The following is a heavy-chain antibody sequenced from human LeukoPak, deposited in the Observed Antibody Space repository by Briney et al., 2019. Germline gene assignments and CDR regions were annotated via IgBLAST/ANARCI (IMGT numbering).Heavy chain of an antibody. CDR2: IYHSGST. CDR3: ARHVGGSCSGCFYY. Sequence: SETLSLTCTVSGGPISSSSYYWGWIRQPPGKGLEWIGSIYHSGSTYYNPSLKSQVTISVDTSKNQFSLKLSSVTAADTAVYYCARHVGGSCSGCFYYWGQGTLVTVSS. J-gene: IGHJ4*02. V-gene: IGHV4-39*01. D-gene: IGHD2-15*01. CDR1: GGPISSSSYY.